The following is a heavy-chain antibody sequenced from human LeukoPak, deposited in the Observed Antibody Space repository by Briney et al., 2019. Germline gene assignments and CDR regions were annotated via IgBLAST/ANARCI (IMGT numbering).Heavy chain of an antibody. CDR1: GYTITGYY. V-gene: IGHV1-2*02. CDR3: ARKRGVGVDTNAIDM. D-gene: IGHD3-3*01. J-gene: IGHJ3*02. CDR2: INANNDGS. Sequence: EASVKVSCKASGYTITGYYMHWVRQAPGQGLEWMGWINANNDGSIYAQKFQGRVTMTRDTSINTAYMELSRLRSDDTAVYYCARKRGVGVDTNAIDMWGQGTMVTVSS.